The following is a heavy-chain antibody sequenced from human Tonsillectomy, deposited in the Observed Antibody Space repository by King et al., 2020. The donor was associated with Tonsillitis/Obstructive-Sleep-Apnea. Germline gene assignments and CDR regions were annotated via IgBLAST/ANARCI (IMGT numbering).Heavy chain of an antibody. V-gene: IGHV3-15*07. CDR3: TTYSSYYDYVWGSYRPGSFGY. D-gene: IGHD3-16*02. CDR2: IKRKTDGGTT. Sequence: VQLVESGGGLVKPGGSLRLSCAASGFTFSNAWMNWVRQAPGKGLEWVGRIKRKTDGGTTDYAAPVKGRFTISSEDSKNTLYLQMNSLKNKDTAVYYCTTYSSYYDYVWGSYRPGSFGYWGQGTLVTVSS. CDR1: GFTFSNAW. J-gene: IGHJ4*02.